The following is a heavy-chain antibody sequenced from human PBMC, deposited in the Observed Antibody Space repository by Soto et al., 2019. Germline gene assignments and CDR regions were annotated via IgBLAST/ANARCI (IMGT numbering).Heavy chain of an antibody. J-gene: IGHJ4*02. D-gene: IGHD2-21*02. Sequence: QVQLVESGGGVVQPGRSLRLSCAASGFTFSSYGMHWVRQAPGKGLEWVAVISYDGSNKYYADSVKGRFTISRDNSKNTLYLQMNSLRAEDTAVYYCAKDRKAYCGGDCYGGGYWGQGTLVTVSS. CDR3: AKDRKAYCGGDCYGGGY. V-gene: IGHV3-30*18. CDR2: ISYDGSNK. CDR1: GFTFSSYG.